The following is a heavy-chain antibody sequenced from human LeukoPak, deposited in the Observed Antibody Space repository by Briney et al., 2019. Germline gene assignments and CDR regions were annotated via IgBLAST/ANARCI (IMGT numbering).Heavy chain of an antibody. CDR1: GXTFSSYG. V-gene: IGHV3-74*01. J-gene: IGHJ4*02. CDR2: INSDGSDT. Sequence: SGGSLRLSCAASGXTFSSYGMHWVRHAPGKGLVWVSRINSDGSDTGYADSVRGRFTISRDNAKNTLYLQMNSLRAEDTAVYYCARHPYFDYWGQGTLVTVSS. CDR3: ARHPYFDY.